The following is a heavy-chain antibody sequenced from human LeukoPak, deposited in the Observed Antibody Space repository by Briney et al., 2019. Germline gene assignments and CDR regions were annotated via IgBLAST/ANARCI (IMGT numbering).Heavy chain of an antibody. Sequence: GGSLRLSCAASGFTFSNAWMSWVRQAPGKGLEWVGRIKSKTDGGTTDYAAPVKGRFTISRDDSKNTLYLQMNSLKTEDTAVYYCTGQVEVRSVRAFDYWGQGTLVTVSS. D-gene: IGHD3-3*01. CDR2: IKSKTDGGTT. V-gene: IGHV3-15*01. J-gene: IGHJ4*02. CDR3: TGQVEVRSVRAFDY. CDR1: GFTFSNAW.